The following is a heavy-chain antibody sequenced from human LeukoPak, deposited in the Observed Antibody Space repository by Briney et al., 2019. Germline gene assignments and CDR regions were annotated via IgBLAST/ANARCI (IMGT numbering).Heavy chain of an antibody. CDR3: ARFFQQNLGYDYYYGMDV. V-gene: IGHV3-74*01. CDR2: INSDGSST. Sequence: GGSLRLSCAASGFTFSSYWMHWVRQAPGKGLVWVSRINSDGSSTSYADSVKGRFTISRDNAKNTLYLQMNSLRAEDTAVYYCARFFQQNLGYDYYYGMDVWGQGTTVTVSS. J-gene: IGHJ6*02. D-gene: IGHD3-16*01. CDR1: GFTFSSYW.